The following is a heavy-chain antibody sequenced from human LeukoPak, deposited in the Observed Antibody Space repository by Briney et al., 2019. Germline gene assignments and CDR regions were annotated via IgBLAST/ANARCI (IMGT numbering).Heavy chain of an antibody. J-gene: IGHJ4*02. CDR2: INHSGST. CDR1: GGSFSGYY. D-gene: IGHD3-3*01. CDR3: ARGRYDFWRGYFPPDY. Sequence: SETLSLTCAVYGGSFSGYYWSWIRQPPGKGLEWIGEINHSGSTNYNPSLKSRVTISVDTSKNQFSLKLSSVTAADTAVYYCARGRYDFWRGYFPPDYWGRGTLVTVSS. V-gene: IGHV4-34*01.